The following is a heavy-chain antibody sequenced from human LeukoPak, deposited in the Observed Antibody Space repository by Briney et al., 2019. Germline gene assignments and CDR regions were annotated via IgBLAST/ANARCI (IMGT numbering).Heavy chain of an antibody. J-gene: IGHJ4*02. Sequence: ASVKVSCKASGYTFTSYDINWVRQATGQGLEWMGWMSPNSGNTGYAQKFQGRVTMTRNTSISTAYMELSSLRSEDTAVYYCARGEYGITGTTFDYWGQGTLVTVSS. CDR1: GYTFTSYD. CDR2: MSPNSGNT. CDR3: ARGEYGITGTTFDY. D-gene: IGHD1-7*01. V-gene: IGHV1-8*01.